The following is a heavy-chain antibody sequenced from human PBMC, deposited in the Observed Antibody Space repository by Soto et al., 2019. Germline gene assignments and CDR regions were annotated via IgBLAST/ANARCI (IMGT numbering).Heavy chain of an antibody. J-gene: IGHJ4*02. V-gene: IGHV3-23*01. CDR3: AKDHFGSGSYRFDY. Sequence: GGSLRLSCAASGFTFSNYAMNWVRQAPGKGLEWISGISDGGGYTYYADSVKGRFTISRDNSKNTLYLQMTSLRAEDTAAYHCAKDHFGSGSYRFDYWGQGTLVTVSS. D-gene: IGHD3-10*01. CDR2: ISDGGGYT. CDR1: GFTFSNYA.